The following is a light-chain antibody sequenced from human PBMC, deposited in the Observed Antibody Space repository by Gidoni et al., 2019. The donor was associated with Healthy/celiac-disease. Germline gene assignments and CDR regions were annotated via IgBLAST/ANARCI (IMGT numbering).Light chain of an antibody. CDR3: QQYNSYTWT. CDR1: QSISSW. V-gene: IGKV1-5*01. Sequence: DIHMPQSPSTLSASVADRVTITCRASQSISSWLAWYQQKPGKAPKLLIYDASSLESGVPSRFSDSGSGTEFTLTISSLQPDDFATYYCQQYNSYTWTFGQXTKVEIK. CDR2: DAS. J-gene: IGKJ1*01.